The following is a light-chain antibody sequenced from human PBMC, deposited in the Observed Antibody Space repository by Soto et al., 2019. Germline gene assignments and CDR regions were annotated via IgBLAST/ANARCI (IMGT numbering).Light chain of an antibody. CDR1: SSEVGNYNR. J-gene: IGLJ1*01. CDR2: EVS. CDR3: GSYTSSSTFV. V-gene: IGLV2-18*02. Sequence: QSVLTQPPSVSGSPGQSVTISCTGTSSEVGNYNRVSWYQQPPGTAPKLRIYEVSNRPSGVPDRFSGSKSGNTASLTVSGLQAEDEADYSCGSYTSSSTFVFGTGTKVTVL.